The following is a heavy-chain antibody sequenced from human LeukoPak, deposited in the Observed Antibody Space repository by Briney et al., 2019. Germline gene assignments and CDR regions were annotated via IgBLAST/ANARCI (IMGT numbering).Heavy chain of an antibody. CDR3: AREHRGVVVVAATLDY. CDR1: GFTFSSYW. D-gene: IGHD2-15*01. CDR2: IKQDGSEK. V-gene: IGHV3-7*04. J-gene: IGHJ4*02. Sequence: GGSLRLSCAASGFTFSSYWMSWVRQAPGKGLEWVANIKQDGSEKYYVDSVKGRFTIYRDNAKNSLYLQMNSLRAEDTAVYYCAREHRGVVVVAATLDYWGQGTLVTVSS.